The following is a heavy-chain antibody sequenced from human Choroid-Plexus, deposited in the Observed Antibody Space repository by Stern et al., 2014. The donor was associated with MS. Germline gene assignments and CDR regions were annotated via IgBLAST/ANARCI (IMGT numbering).Heavy chain of an antibody. CDR3: AKDRQYLTYFFDH. Sequence: VQLLESGGGVVQPGRPLRLSCVVSGFTFGSCAMHWVRQAPGKGLEWMAGVSYDGSNKYYADSVKGRFTISRDNSQNTLYMQMSSLRPEDTAVYYCAKDRQYLTYFFDHWGQGSLVTVSS. CDR2: VSYDGSNK. V-gene: IGHV3-30*18. CDR1: GFTFGSCA. J-gene: IGHJ5*02. D-gene: IGHD2/OR15-2a*01.